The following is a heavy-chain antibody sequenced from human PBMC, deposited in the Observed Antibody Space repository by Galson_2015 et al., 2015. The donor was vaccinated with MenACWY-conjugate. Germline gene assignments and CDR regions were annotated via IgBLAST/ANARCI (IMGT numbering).Heavy chain of an antibody. CDR1: GLTFSSYS. CDR3: ARNTGGSGSLDV. D-gene: IGHD3-10*01. J-gene: IGHJ6*02. CDR2: ISSSSSYI. V-gene: IGHV3-21*01. Sequence: SLRLSCAASGLTFSSYSMNWVRQAPGKGLEWVSSISSSSSYIYYADSVKGRFTISRDNAKNSLYLQMNSLRAEDTAVYYCARNTGGSGSLDVWGQGTTVTVSS.